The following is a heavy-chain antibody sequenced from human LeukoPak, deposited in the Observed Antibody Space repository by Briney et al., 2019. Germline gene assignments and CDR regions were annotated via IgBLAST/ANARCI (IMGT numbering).Heavy chain of an antibody. CDR1: GFTFSSYA. Sequence: QPGGSLRLSCAASGFTFSSYAMHWVRQAPGKGLEYVSAISSNGGSTYYANSVKGRFTISRDNSKNTLYLQMGSLRAEDMAVYYCARVSRAGVGDYWGQGPRVTVS. J-gene: IGHJ4*02. V-gene: IGHV3-64*01. CDR2: ISSNGGST. CDR3: ARVSRAGVGDY. D-gene: IGHD3-16*01.